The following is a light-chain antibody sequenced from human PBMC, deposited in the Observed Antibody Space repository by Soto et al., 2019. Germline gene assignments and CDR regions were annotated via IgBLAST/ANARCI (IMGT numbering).Light chain of an antibody. CDR3: QQYYSPPVP. V-gene: IGKV4-1*01. CDR2: WAS. CDR1: QSVFYSSNNKNY. Sequence: DIVMTQSPDSLAVSLGERATINCKSSQSVFYSSNNKNYLAWYQQKPGQPPKLLIYWASTRQFGVPDRFSGSGSGTDFTLSISSLQSEDVGIYYFQQYYSPPVPFGGGTKVAIK. J-gene: IGKJ4*01.